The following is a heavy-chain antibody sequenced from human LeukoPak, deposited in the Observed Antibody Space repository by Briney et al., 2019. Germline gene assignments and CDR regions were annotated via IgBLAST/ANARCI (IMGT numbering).Heavy chain of an antibody. CDR3: ARESGNYYDSSGYGLD. D-gene: IGHD3-22*01. J-gene: IGHJ4*02. CDR1: GYTFTSYY. V-gene: IGHV1-46*01. CDR2: INPSGGST. Sequence: ASVKVSCKASGYTFTSYYMHWVRQAPGQGLEWMGIINPSGGSTSYAQEFQGRVTMTRDTSTSTVYMELSSLRSEDTAVYYCARESGNYYDSSGYGLDWGQGTLVTVSS.